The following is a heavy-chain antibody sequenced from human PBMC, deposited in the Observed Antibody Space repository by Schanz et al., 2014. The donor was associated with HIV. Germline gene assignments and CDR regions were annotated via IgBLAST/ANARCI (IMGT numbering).Heavy chain of an antibody. CDR3: AREGDGASISGTADY. CDR1: GYTFSNYG. Sequence: QVQLVQSGSEVKEPGGSVMLSCKTSGYTFSNYGVSWVRQAPGQGLEWMGWISGDSGRTKYAQKCQARVTMTTDPSSRTAYMELRSLTSDDTAVYYCAREGDGASISGTADYWGQGTLVTVSS. J-gene: IGHJ4*02. CDR2: ISGDSGRT. V-gene: IGHV1-18*01. D-gene: IGHD1-20*01.